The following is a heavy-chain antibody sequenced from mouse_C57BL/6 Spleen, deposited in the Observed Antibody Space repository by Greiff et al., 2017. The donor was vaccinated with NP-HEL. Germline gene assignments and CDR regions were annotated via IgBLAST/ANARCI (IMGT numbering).Heavy chain of an antibody. D-gene: IGHD2-1*01. CDR2: INPGSGGT. Sequence: VQLQQSGAELVRPGTSVKVSCKASGYAFTNYLIEWVKQRPGQGLEWIGVINPGSGGTNYNEKFKGKATLTADKSSSTAYMQLSSLTSEDSAVYFCARNGGNYVFYYAMDYWGQGTSVTVSS. J-gene: IGHJ4*01. V-gene: IGHV1-54*01. CDR1: GYAFTNYL. CDR3: ARNGGNYVFYYAMDY.